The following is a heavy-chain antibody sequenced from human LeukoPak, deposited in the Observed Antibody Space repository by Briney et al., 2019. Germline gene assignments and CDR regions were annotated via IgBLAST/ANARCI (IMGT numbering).Heavy chain of an antibody. CDR3: ARGTGNYYYYYVDV. CDR2: IYTSGST. V-gene: IGHV4-4*07. J-gene: IGHJ6*03. Sequence: SKTLSLTCTVSGGSISSYYWSWIRQPAGKGLEWIGRIYTSGSTNYNPSLKSRVTMSVDTSKNQFSLKLSSVTAADTAVYYCARGTGNYYYYYVDVWGKGTTVTVSS. D-gene: IGHD1-1*01. CDR1: GGSISSYY.